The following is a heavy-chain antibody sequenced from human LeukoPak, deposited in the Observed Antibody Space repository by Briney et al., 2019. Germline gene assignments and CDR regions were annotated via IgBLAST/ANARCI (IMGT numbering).Heavy chain of an antibody. CDR2: IKQDGSER. V-gene: IGHV3-7*04. CDR1: GFTLSNCW. J-gene: IGHJ4*02. Sequence: PGGSLRLSCAASGFTLSNCWMTWVRQGPGKGLEWVANIKQDGSERNYVDSVKGRFTISRDNAKNSLYLQMNSLRGEDTAIYYCARDGSSWPYWGQGTLVTVSS. D-gene: IGHD6-13*01. CDR3: ARDGSSWPY.